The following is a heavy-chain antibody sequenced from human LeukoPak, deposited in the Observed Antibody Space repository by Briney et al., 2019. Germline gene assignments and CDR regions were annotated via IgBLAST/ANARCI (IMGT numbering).Heavy chain of an antibody. CDR2: IYPGDSAT. V-gene: IGHV5-51*01. Sequence: GESLKISCKGSGYSFTDNWIGWVRQMPGKGLEWMGIIYPGDSATRYSPSFQGQVTISADKSISTAYLQWNSLKASGTAMYYCARRGPYCSGGSCYYFDSWGQGTLVTVSS. J-gene: IGHJ4*02. CDR1: GYSFTDNW. D-gene: IGHD2-15*01. CDR3: ARRGPYCSGGSCYYFDS.